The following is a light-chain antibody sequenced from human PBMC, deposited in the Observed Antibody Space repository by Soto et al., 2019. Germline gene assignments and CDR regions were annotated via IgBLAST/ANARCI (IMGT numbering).Light chain of an antibody. V-gene: IGKV1-5*03. CDR2: KAS. Sequence: DIQMTQSPSILPASIGDRVTITCRASQTIRTWLAWYQQKAGKGPRLLIYKASSSQTGVPSRFSGSGSGTEFTLTISSLQPDDFATYYCQQYASCWTFGQGTKVDIK. CDR3: QQYASCWT. CDR1: QTIRTW. J-gene: IGKJ1*01.